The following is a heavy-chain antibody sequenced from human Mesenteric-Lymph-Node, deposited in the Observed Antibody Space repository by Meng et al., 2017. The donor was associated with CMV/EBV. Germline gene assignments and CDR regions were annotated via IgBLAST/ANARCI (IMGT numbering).Heavy chain of an antibody. Sequence: GGSLRLSCAASGFTVTSNYMNWVRQAPGKGLVWVSRIKTDGTYSNDAGSVKGRFTISRDNARNTLYLQMHGLRAEDTAVYYCVRDGDHWNFDFWGQGTLVTVSS. CDR2: IKTDGTYS. CDR3: VRDGDHWNFDF. J-gene: IGHJ4*02. D-gene: IGHD1-1*01. V-gene: IGHV3-74*01. CDR1: GFTVTSNY.